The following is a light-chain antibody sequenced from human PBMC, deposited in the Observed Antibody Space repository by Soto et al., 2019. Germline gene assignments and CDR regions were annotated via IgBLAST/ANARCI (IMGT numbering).Light chain of an antibody. CDR1: SSDVGGYNY. CDR3: SSYTSSSTPG. Sequence: QSVLTQPASVSGSPGQSITISCTGTSSDVGGYNYVSWYQQHPGKAPKLMIYEVSNRTSGVSNRFSGSKSGNTASLTISGLQAEDEADYYCSSYTSSSTPGFGGGTKLTVL. V-gene: IGLV2-14*01. J-gene: IGLJ3*02. CDR2: EVS.